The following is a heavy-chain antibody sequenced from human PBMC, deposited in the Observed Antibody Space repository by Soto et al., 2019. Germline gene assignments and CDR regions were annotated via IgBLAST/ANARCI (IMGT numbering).Heavy chain of an antibody. CDR2: ICYSGST. Sequence: TSETLSLTCTVSGVSITSSPHCWGWIRQTPEKGLEWIGSICYSGSTYYNPSLNSRVAISVDTSKHQFSLKLTSVTAADTAVYFCASYYYNPGSHYNGIDFWGQGTLVTVSS. CDR1: GVSITSSPHC. D-gene: IGHD3-10*01. J-gene: IGHJ4*02. CDR3: ASYYYNPGSHYNGIDF. V-gene: IGHV4-39*01.